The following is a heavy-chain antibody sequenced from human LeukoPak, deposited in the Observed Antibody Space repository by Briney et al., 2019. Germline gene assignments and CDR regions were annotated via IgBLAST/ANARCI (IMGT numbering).Heavy chain of an antibody. J-gene: IGHJ4*02. V-gene: IGHV3-21*01. CDR1: GFILSDYN. Sequence: GGSLRLSCAASGFILSDYNMNWVRQAPGKGLEWVSFISISGTYITYADSVKGRFTISRDNAKNSLYLQMNSLRAEDTAVYYRARDLSATARAYDYWGQGTLVTVSS. CDR2: ISISGTYI. CDR3: ARDLSATARAYDY. D-gene: IGHD1-26*01.